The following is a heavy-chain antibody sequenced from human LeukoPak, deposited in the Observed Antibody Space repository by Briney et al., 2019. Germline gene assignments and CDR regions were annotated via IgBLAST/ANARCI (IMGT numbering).Heavy chain of an antibody. J-gene: IGHJ4*02. CDR1: GDSISSSSYY. CDR2: IYYNRST. V-gene: IGHV4-39*01. D-gene: IGHD3-22*01. Sequence: SETLSLTCTVSGDSISSSSYYWGWIRQPPGKGLEWIGNIYYNRSTYYSPSLRSRLTISLDTSKNQFSLTLSSVTAADTAVYYCARLQYYYDSNGYYSLYDFDYWGQGTVVTVSS. CDR3: ARLQYYYDSNGYYSLYDFDY.